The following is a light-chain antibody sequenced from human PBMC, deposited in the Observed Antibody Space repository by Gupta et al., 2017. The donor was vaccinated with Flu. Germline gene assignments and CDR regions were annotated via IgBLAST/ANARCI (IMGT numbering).Light chain of an antibody. CDR3: QRYNWPPFT. J-gene: IGKJ1*01. CDR1: QSVLYSTIKRYF. V-gene: IGKV4-1*01. CDR2: WAS. Sequence: SFVEWATIDCKSSQSVLYSTIKRYFVAWYQKQVGTSTQLLFDWASTRKSGVPDRCGGGGAEEVGSTTISRVQEEYAAYYSRQRYNWPPFTFGQGTRVEIK.